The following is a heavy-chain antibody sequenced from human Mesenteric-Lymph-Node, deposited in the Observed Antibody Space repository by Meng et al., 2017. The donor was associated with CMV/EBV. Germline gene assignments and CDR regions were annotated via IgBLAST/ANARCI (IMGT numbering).Heavy chain of an antibody. V-gene: IGHV2-70*20. CDR1: GFSLSTSGMC. D-gene: IGHD5-24*01. Sequence: SGPTLVKPTQTLTLTCTFSGFSLSTSGMCVSWVRQPPGKALEWLALIDWDDDKYYSTPLKTRLTISKDTSKNQVVLTMTNMDPVDTATYYCARTSRDGYNKGSYYYYGMDVWGQGTTVTVSS. CDR3: ARTSRDGYNKGSYYYYGMDV. CDR2: IDWDDDK. J-gene: IGHJ6*02.